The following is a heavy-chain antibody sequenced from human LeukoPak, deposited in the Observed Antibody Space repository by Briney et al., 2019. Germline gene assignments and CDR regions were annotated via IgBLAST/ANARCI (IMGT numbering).Heavy chain of an antibody. D-gene: IGHD4-17*01. J-gene: IGHJ3*02. CDR2: ISYIGST. Sequence: PSETLSLTCTVSGGSISSHYWSWIRQPPGKGLEWIGYISYIGSTNYNPSLKSRVTISVDTSKNQFSLKLSSVTAADAAVYFCARDPTTVTKGLDIWGQGAMVTVPS. CDR3: ARDPTTVTKGLDI. V-gene: IGHV4-59*11. CDR1: GGSISSHY.